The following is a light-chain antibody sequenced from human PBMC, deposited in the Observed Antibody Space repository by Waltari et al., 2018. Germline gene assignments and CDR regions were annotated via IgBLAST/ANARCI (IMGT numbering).Light chain of an antibody. CDR3: QKYSSSPLT. Sequence: GERATLSCRASQSVSSYLAWYQQKPGQAPRLLIYGASSRATGIPDRFSGSGSGTEFTLTISSLEPEDFAEYYCQKYSSSPLTFGGGTKVEIK. CDR2: GAS. V-gene: IGKV3-20*01. CDR1: QSVSSY. J-gene: IGKJ4*01.